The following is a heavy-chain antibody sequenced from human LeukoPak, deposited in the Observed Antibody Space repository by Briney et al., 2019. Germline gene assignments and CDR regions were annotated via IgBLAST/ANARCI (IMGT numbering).Heavy chain of an antibody. J-gene: IGHJ4*02. CDR1: GGSFSGYY. D-gene: IGHD2-2*01. Sequence: SETLSLTCAVYGGSFSGYYWSWIRQPPGKGLEWIGEINHSGSTNYNPSLKSRVTISVDTSKNQFSLKLSSVTAADTAVYYCARDRAPAASTFDYWGQGTLVTVSS. CDR2: INHSGST. CDR3: ARDRAPAASTFDY. V-gene: IGHV4-34*01.